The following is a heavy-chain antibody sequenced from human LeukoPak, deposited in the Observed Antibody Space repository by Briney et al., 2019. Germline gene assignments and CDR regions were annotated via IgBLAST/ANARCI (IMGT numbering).Heavy chain of an antibody. CDR1: GFTFSAYG. CDR2: ISSSGSTI. D-gene: IGHD3-22*01. CDR3: AREYYYDSSGYQIA. V-gene: IGHV3-48*04. Sequence: SGGSLRLSCAASGFTFSAYGMHWVRQAPGKGLEWVSYISSSGSTIYYADSVKGRFTISRDNAKNSLYLQMNSLRAEDTAVYYYAREYYYDSSGYQIAWGQGTLVTVSS. J-gene: IGHJ4*02.